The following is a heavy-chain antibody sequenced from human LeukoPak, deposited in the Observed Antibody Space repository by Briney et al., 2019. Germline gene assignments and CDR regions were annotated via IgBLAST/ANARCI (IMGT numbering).Heavy chain of an antibody. V-gene: IGHV5-51*01. J-gene: IGHJ5*02. D-gene: IGHD4-17*01. CDR1: GYSFTTYW. Sequence: GESLKISCKGFGYSFTTYWIAWVRQMPGQGLEWMGAIYPGDSDTRYSPSFQGQVTISADKSISTAYLQWSSLKASDTAMYYCARQAVPRWFDPWGQGTLVTVSS. CDR3: ARQAVPRWFDP. CDR2: IYPGDSDT.